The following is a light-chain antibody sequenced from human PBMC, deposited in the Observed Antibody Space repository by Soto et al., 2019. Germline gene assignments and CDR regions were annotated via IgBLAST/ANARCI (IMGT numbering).Light chain of an antibody. J-gene: IGKJ1*01. CDR2: DAS. CDR3: QQYNSYSLT. V-gene: IGKV1-5*01. Sequence: DIQMTQSPSTLSVSVGDRVTITCRASQSISSWLAWYQQKPGKAPKLLIYDASSLESGVPSRFSGSGSGTEFTFTISSLQPDDFATYYCQQYNSYSLTFGQGTKVDI. CDR1: QSISSW.